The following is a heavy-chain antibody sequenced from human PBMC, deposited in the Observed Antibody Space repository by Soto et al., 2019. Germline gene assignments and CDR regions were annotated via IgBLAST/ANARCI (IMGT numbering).Heavy chain of an antibody. V-gene: IGHV3-73*01. CDR2: IRSKANNYAT. D-gene: IGHD2-2*01. CDR3: TRTNCSTSVNFYGH. CDR1: GLTFSASA. Sequence: GGSLRLSCADSGLTFSASAMHWVRQASGKGLEWVGRIRSKANNYATAYATSVKGRFTISRDDSKSTAYLQMNSLKTEDTAVYYFTRTNCSTSVNFYGHWGHGTLVTVSS. J-gene: IGHJ4*01.